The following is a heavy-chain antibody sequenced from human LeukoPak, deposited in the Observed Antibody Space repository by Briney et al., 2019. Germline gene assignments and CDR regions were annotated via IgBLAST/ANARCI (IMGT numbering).Heavy chain of an antibody. CDR3: ARTTEGYCSSTRCYGFSYYYYMDV. Sequence: SETLSLTCTVSGGSISSYYWSWVRQPPGKGLEWIGFVYYTGSTNYNPSLKSRVTISVDMSKNQFSLKLSSVTAADTAVYYCARTTEGYCSSTRCYGFSYYYYMDVWGKGTTVTISS. V-gene: IGHV4-59*01. CDR2: VYYTGST. J-gene: IGHJ6*03. D-gene: IGHD2-2*01. CDR1: GGSISSYY.